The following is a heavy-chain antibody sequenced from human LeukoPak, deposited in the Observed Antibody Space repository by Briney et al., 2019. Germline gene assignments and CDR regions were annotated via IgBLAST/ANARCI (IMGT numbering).Heavy chain of an antibody. CDR2: IYYSGST. Sequence: SETLSLTCTVSGGSISSYYWGCIRQPPGKGLEWIGYIYYSGSTNYNPSLTSRVTISVDTSKNRFSLKLSSVTAADTAVYYCARGLRYCSGGSCNDAFDIWGQGTMVTVSS. J-gene: IGHJ3*02. CDR1: GGSISSYY. CDR3: ARGLRYCSGGSCNDAFDI. D-gene: IGHD2-15*01. V-gene: IGHV4-59*01.